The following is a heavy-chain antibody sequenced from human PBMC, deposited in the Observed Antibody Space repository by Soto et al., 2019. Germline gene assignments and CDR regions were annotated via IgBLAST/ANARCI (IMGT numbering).Heavy chain of an antibody. CDR1: GFSFSAYA. CDR2: ISGSGRIT. J-gene: IGHJ4*02. V-gene: IGHV3-23*01. Sequence: DVQLLESGGGLAQPGESLRLSCVASGFSFSAYAMSWVRQSPGKGFEWVSTISGSGRITSYADSVKGRFTTSKDTSTNTLYLHMNSLTADDTAVYYCVKERIELWLIDYWGQGTLVTVSS. CDR3: VKERIELWLIDY. D-gene: IGHD2-15*01.